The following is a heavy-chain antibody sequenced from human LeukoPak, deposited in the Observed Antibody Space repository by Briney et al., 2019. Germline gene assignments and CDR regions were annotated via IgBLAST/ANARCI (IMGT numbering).Heavy chain of an antibody. J-gene: IGHJ4*02. CDR2: ISSSSSYI. V-gene: IGHV3-21*01. Sequence: SGGSLRLSCAASGFTFSSYSMNSVRQAPGKGLEWVSSISSSSSYIYYADSVKGRFTISRDNAKNSLYLQMNSLRAEDTAVYYCARGGGSYSAIYFDYWGQGTLVTVSS. D-gene: IGHD1-26*01. CDR3: ARGGGSYSAIYFDY. CDR1: GFTFSSYS.